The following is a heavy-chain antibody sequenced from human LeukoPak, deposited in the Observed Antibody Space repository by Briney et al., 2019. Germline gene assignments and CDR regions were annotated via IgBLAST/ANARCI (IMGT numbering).Heavy chain of an antibody. Sequence: SETLSLTCAGYGGSFSGYYWSWIRQPPGKGLEWIGEINHSGSTDYNPSLKSRVTISVDTSKNQFSLKLSSVTAADTAVYYCARVVSTVTTYYFDYWGQGTLVTVSS. CDR1: GGSFSGYY. V-gene: IGHV4-34*01. J-gene: IGHJ4*02. CDR3: ARVVSTVTTYYFDY. D-gene: IGHD4-17*01. CDR2: INHSGST.